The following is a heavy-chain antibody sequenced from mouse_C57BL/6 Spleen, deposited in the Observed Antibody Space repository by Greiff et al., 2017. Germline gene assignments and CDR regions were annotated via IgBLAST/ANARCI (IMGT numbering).Heavy chain of an antibody. V-gene: IGHV1-55*01. Sequence: QVQLQQPGAELVKPGASVKMSCKASGYTFTSYWITWVKQRPGQGLEWIGDIYPANGNTNYNEKFKSKATLTVDTSSSTAYMQLSSLTSEDSAVYDYDRLRFDAYYFDYWGQGTTLTVSS. J-gene: IGHJ2*01. CDR2: IYPANGNT. CDR1: GYTFTSYW. CDR3: DRLRFDAYYFDY. D-gene: IGHD2-3*01.